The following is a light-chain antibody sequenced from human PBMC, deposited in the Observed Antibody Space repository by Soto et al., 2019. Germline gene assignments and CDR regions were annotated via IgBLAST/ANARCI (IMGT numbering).Light chain of an antibody. CDR2: DAY. Sequence: EIVLTQSPATLSLSPGERATLSCRASQSISIYLAWYQQKPGQAPRVLIYDAYNRATGIPARFSGSGSGTDFTRTISSLEPEDFAVYYGQQRSNWPLTFGGGTRVEIK. CDR1: QSISIY. V-gene: IGKV3-11*01. J-gene: IGKJ4*01. CDR3: QQRSNWPLT.